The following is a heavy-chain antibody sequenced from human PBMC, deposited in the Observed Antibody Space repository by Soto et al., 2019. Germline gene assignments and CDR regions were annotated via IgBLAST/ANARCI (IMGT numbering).Heavy chain of an antibody. CDR2: MNPNSGNT. CDR1: GYTFTSYD. CDR3: ARGRAGRYYYYGMDV. Sequence: QVQLVQSGAEVKKPGASVKVSCKASGYTFTSYDINWVRQATGQGLEWMGWMNPNSGNTGYAQKFQGRVTMTRNTCRSAAYGEVGRLRSEVTVVYYCARGRAGRYYYYGMDVWGQWTTVTVS. V-gene: IGHV1-8*01. J-gene: IGHJ6*02.